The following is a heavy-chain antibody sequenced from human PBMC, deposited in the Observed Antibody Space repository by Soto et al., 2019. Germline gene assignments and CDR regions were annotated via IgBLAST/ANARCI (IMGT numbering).Heavy chain of an antibody. CDR3: AKATGEASFDY. CDR2: ISYDGSNK. J-gene: IGHJ4*02. CDR1: GFTFTSYG. V-gene: IGHV3-30*18. Sequence: QVQLVESGGGVVQPGRSMRLSCAASGFTFTSYGMHWVRQAPGKGLEWVAVISYDGSNKYYADSVKGRFTISRDTSKNTLYLQMNSLRAEDTAVYYCAKATGEASFDYWGQGTLVSVSS. D-gene: IGHD3-16*01.